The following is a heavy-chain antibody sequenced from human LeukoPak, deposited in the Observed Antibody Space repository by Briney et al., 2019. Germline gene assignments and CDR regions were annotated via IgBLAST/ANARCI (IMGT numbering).Heavy chain of an antibody. J-gene: IGHJ4*02. CDR1: GFIFSDYY. D-gene: IGHD1-1*01. CDR2: ISSSGSTI. CDR3: ARDNGMYYFDY. V-gene: IGHV3-11*01. Sequence: GGSLRPSCAASGFIFSDYYMSWIRQAPGKGLEWVSYISSSGSTIYYADSVKGRFTISRDNAKNSLYLQMNSLRAEDTAVYYCARDNGMYYFDYWGQGTLVTVSS.